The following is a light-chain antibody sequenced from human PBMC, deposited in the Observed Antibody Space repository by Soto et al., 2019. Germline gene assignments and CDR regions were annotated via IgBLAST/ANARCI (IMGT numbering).Light chain of an antibody. CDR3: QQRGKRPST. CDR1: QSVSNNY. Sequence: EIVLTQSPCTFSLSPGERATRSCSASQSVSNNYLAWYQQKPGQAPRLLIFGASMRGTGLPDRFSGSGSGTDFTLTISSLQSEDFAVYYCQQRGKRPSTFGPGTKVDIK. V-gene: IGKV3D-20*02. CDR2: GAS. J-gene: IGKJ2*02.